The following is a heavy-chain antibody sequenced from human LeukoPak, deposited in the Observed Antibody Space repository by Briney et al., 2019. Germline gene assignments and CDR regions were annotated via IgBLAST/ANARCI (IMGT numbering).Heavy chain of an antibody. Sequence: SETLSLTCTVSGGSISSSSYYWGWLRQPPGKGLEWIGSIYYSGTTYYNPSLKSRVTISVDTSKNQFSLKLTTVTAADTAVYYCARQGYGAFDYWGQGTLVTVSS. CDR3: ARQGYGAFDY. J-gene: IGHJ4*02. V-gene: IGHV4-39*01. CDR1: GGSISSSSYY. D-gene: IGHD5-12*01. CDR2: IYYSGTT.